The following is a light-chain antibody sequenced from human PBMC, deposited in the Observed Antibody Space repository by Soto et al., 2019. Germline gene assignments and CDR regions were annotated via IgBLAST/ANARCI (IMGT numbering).Light chain of an antibody. CDR3: AAWDDSLNGVV. CDR1: SSNIGSNT. Sequence: QSVRTQPPSASGTPGQRVTISCSGSSSNIGSNTVNWYQQLPGTAPKLIIYSNNQRPSGVPDRFSGSKSGTSAYLAISGLQSEDEADYYCAAWDDSLNGVVFGGGTKVTVL. J-gene: IGLJ2*01. V-gene: IGLV1-44*01. CDR2: SNN.